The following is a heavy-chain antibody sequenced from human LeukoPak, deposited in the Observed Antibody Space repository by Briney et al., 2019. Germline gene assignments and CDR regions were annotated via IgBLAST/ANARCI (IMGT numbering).Heavy chain of an antibody. Sequence: GGSLRLSCAASGFTFNDHAMYWVRLAPGKGLEWVSGINWNSDNIGYADSVKGRFTISRDDAKKSLFLQMNSLRTEDTALYYCARASYYYDTTGLGAVDIWGQGTMVTVSS. CDR2: INWNSDNI. V-gene: IGHV3-9*01. D-gene: IGHD3-22*01. CDR3: ARASYYYDTTGLGAVDI. J-gene: IGHJ3*02. CDR1: GFTFNDHA.